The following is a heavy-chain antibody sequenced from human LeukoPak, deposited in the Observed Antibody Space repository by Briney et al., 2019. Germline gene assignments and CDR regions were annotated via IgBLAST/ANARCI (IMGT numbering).Heavy chain of an antibody. CDR1: GGSISNYY. Sequence: SETLSLTCTVSGGSISNYYWTWIRQPPGKGLEWIGYIDYSGSTNYNPSLKSRVTISLDTSKSQFSLKLSSVTAADTAVYYCARETGDSNAFDIWGQGTMVTVSS. CDR2: IDYSGST. J-gene: IGHJ3*02. V-gene: IGHV4-59*01. CDR3: ARETGDSNAFDI. D-gene: IGHD3-3*01.